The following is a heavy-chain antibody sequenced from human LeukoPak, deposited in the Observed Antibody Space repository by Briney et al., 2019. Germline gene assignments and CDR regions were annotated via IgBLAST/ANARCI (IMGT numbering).Heavy chain of an antibody. Sequence: GGSLRLSCAASGFTFSTYSMNWVRQAPGKGLEWVSCISSSSSTIYYADSVKGRFTISRDNAKNSLYLQMNSLRAEDTAVYYCAREGLRRIAVAGLDYWGQGTLVTVSS. CDR3: AREGLRRIAVAGLDY. CDR2: ISSSSSTI. J-gene: IGHJ4*02. V-gene: IGHV3-48*04. D-gene: IGHD6-19*01. CDR1: GFTFSTYS.